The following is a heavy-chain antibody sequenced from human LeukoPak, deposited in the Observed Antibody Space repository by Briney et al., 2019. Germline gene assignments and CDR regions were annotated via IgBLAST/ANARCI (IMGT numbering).Heavy chain of an antibody. J-gene: IGHJ6*02. CDR2: ISGSGGST. CDR1: GFAFSSYA. V-gene: IGHV3-23*01. D-gene: IGHD2-2*01. Sequence: GGSLRLSCAASGFAFSSYAMNWVRQAPGKGLEWVSAISGSGGSTYYADSVKGRFTISRDNSKNTLYLQMNSLRAEDTAVYYCAKSKAYCSSTSCYPYYYGMDVWGQGTTVTVSS. CDR3: AKSKAYCSSTSCYPYYYGMDV.